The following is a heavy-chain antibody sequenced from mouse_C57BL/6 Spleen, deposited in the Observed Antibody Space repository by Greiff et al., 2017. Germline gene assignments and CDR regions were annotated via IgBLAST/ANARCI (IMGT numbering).Heavy chain of an antibody. CDR1: GYSIPSGYY. CDR3: ARIGDYDGLYYAMDY. V-gene: IGHV3-6*01. CDR2: ISYDGSN. Sequence: DVKLQESGPGLVKPSQSLSLTCSVTGYSIPSGYYWNWIRQFPGNKLEWMGYISYDGSNNYNPSLKNRIHITRDTFKNQFFLKLNSVTTEDTATYYCARIGDYDGLYYAMDYWGQGTSVTVSS. D-gene: IGHD2-4*01. J-gene: IGHJ4*01.